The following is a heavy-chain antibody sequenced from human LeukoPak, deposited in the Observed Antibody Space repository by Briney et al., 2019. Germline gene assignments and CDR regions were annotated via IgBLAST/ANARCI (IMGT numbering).Heavy chain of an antibody. J-gene: IGHJ4*02. CDR1: GFTFDDYA. CDR3: AKGYGSGSYIGVDY. CDR2: ISWNSGSI. Sequence: QAGGSLRLSCAASGFTFDDYAMHWVRQAPGKGLEWVSGISWNSGSIGYADSVKGRFTISRDNAKNSLYLQMNSLRAEDTALYYCAKGYGSGSYIGVDYWGQGTLVTVSS. V-gene: IGHV3-9*01. D-gene: IGHD3-10*01.